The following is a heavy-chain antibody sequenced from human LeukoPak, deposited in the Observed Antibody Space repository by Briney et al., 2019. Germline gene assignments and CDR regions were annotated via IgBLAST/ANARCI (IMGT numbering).Heavy chain of an antibody. Sequence: GGSLRLSCAASGFTFSSYVMSWVRQAPGKGLEWVTAISGSGGSTYYADSVKGRFTISRDNSKNTLYLQMNSLRAEDTAVYYCAKGRTAYCSSTSCYTSDYWGQGTLVTVSS. CDR3: AKGRTAYCSSTSCYTSDY. J-gene: IGHJ4*02. CDR2: ISGSGGST. CDR1: GFTFSSYV. V-gene: IGHV3-23*01. D-gene: IGHD2-2*02.